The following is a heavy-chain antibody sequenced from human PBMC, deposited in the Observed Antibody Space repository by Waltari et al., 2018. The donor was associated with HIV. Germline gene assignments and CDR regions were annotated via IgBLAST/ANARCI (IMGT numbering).Heavy chain of an antibody. CDR2: INAGNGNT. CDR3: ARMWGDFWEYFDY. Sequence: QVQLVQSGAEVKKPGASVKVSCKASGYTFTSYAMHWVRQAPGQRFEWMGWINAGNGNTKYSQKFQGRVTITRETAASTAYMELSSLRSEDTAVYYCARMWGDFWEYFDYWGQGTLVTVSS. J-gene: IGHJ4*02. D-gene: IGHD3-3*01. V-gene: IGHV1-3*01. CDR1: GYTFTSYA.